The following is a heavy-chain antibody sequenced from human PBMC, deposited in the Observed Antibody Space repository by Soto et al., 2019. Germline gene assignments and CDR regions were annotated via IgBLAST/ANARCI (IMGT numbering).Heavy chain of an antibody. D-gene: IGHD6-13*01. J-gene: IGHJ6*02. CDR3: SKDLIAAALDYYYGMDV. Sequence: TGGSLRLSCAASGFTFSSYGMHWVRQAPGKGLEWVAVISYDGSNKYYADSVKGRFTISRDNSKNTLYLQMNSLRAEDTAVYYCSKDLIAAALDYYYGMDVWGQGTTVTVSS. CDR2: ISYDGSNK. CDR1: GFTFSSYG. V-gene: IGHV3-30*18.